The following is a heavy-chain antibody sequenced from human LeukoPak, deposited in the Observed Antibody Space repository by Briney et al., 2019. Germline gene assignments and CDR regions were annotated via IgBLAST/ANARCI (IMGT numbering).Heavy chain of an antibody. CDR3: ARDQSDYYGSGSYSEGSY. D-gene: IGHD3-10*01. J-gene: IGHJ4*02. V-gene: IGHV3-48*02. CDR1: GFTFSTYS. Sequence: PGGSLRLSCAASGFTFSTYSMKWVRQAPGKGLEWVSYISSSSGTIYYADSVKGRFTISRDNAKNSLYLQMSGLRDEDTAVYYCARDQSDYYGSGSYSEGSYWGQGTLVTVSS. CDR2: ISSSSGTI.